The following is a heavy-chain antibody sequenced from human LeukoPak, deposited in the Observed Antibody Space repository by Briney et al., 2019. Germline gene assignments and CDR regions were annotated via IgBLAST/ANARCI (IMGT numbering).Heavy chain of an antibody. J-gene: IGHJ4*02. D-gene: IGHD4-17*01. V-gene: IGHV3-66*01. CDR3: AREKAPNGPDY. CDR2: LYSADNT. CDR1: GFTVSSKY. Sequence: GGSLRLSCATFGFTVSSKYMSWARQAPGKGLEWVSILYSADNTNYADSVEGRFTISSDNSKNTLYLQMNSLRVEDTAVYYCAREKAPNGPDYWGQGTLVTVSS.